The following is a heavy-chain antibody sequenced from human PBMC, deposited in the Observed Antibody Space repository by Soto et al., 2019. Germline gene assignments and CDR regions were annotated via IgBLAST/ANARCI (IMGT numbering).Heavy chain of an antibody. CDR3: ARDDCSRSSGFGAFEI. CDR1: GAPFSSYT. Sequence: SSVKLSCKASGAPFSSYTMSWVRQAPGQGLEWMGRIIPILGIANYAQKFQGRVTITADKSTSTAYMELSSLRSEDSAVYYCARDDCSRSSGFGAFEIWGKGTMGAV. D-gene: IGHD6-6*01. V-gene: IGHV1-69*04. J-gene: IGHJ3*02. CDR2: IIPILGIA.